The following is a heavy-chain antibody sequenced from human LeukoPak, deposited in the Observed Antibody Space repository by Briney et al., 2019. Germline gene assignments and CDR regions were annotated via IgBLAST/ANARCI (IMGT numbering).Heavy chain of an antibody. CDR1: GYSFTDYY. Sequence: ASVKVSCKASGYSFTDYYMHWVRQAPGQGLEWMGWINPNSGGTNYAQKFQGWVTMTRDTSINTAYMELNRLTSDDTAIYYCATNFYSNSWSLTDWGQGTLVTVSP. J-gene: IGHJ4*02. CDR3: ATNFYSNSWSLTD. V-gene: IGHV1-2*04. CDR2: INPNSGGT. D-gene: IGHD6-13*01.